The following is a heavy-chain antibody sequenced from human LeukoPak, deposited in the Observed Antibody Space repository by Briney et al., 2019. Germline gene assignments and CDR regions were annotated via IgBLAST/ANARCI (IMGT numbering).Heavy chain of an antibody. CDR1: GFTFSSYG. Sequence: GGSLRLSCAASGFTFSSYGMHWVRQAPGKGLEWVAFIRYDGSNKYYADSVKGRFTISRDNPKNTLYLQMNSLRAEDTAVYYCARGEDSSGYRNWFDPWGQGILVTVSS. CDR2: IRYDGSNK. CDR3: ARGEDSSGYRNWFDP. J-gene: IGHJ5*02. V-gene: IGHV3-30*02. D-gene: IGHD3-22*01.